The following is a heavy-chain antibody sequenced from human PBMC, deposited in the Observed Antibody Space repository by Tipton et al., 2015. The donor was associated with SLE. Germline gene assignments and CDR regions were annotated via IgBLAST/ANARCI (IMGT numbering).Heavy chain of an antibody. CDR2: ISYSGST. V-gene: IGHV4-39*07. Sequence: TLSLTCTVSGGSISSDSYFWGWIRQPPGKGLEWIGSISYSGSTYYNPSLKSRVTMSIHTSKIQFSLRLSSVTAADTAVYYCARDKSGSPDTFDIWGQGTLVTVSS. D-gene: IGHD2/OR15-2a*01. J-gene: IGHJ4*02. CDR3: ARDKSGSPDTFDI. CDR1: GGSISSDSYF.